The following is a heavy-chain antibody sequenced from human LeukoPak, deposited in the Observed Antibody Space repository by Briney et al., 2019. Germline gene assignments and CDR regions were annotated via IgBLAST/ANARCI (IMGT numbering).Heavy chain of an antibody. J-gene: IGHJ6*02. D-gene: IGHD7-27*01. CDR3: ARGALGYYYGMDV. V-gene: IGHV4-34*01. CDR2: INHSGST. CDR1: GGSFSGYY. Sequence: SETLSLTCAVYGGSFSGYYWSWIRQPPGKGLEWIGEINHSGSTNYNPSLKSRVTISVDTSKNQSSLKLSSVTAADTAVYYCARGALGYYYGMDVWGQGTTVTVSS.